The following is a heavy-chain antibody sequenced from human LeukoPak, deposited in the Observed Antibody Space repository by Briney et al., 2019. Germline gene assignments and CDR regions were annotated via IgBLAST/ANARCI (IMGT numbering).Heavy chain of an antibody. CDR1: GFTFSSYA. J-gene: IGHJ4*02. CDR3: AKDSYDSSGYYIQGLFDY. CDR2: ISGSGGRT. D-gene: IGHD3-22*01. V-gene: IGHV3-23*01. Sequence: PGGSLRLSCAASGFTFSSYAMSWVRQAPGQGLEWVSGISGSGGRTYYADSVKGRFTIPRDNSKNTLYLQMNNLRAEDTAVYYCAKDSYDSSGYYIQGLFDYWGQGTLVTVSS.